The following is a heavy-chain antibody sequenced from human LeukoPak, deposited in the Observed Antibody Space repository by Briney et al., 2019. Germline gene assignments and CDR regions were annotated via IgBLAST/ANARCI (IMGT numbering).Heavy chain of an antibody. V-gene: IGHV1-2*02. Sequence: ASVKVSCRAPGYTFTGYYMHWVRQAPGQGLEWMGWINPNSGGTNYAQKFQGRVTMTRDTSISTAYMELSRLRSDDTAVYYCARATDSSGYFLDYWGQGTLVTVSS. J-gene: IGHJ4*02. D-gene: IGHD3-22*01. CDR2: INPNSGGT. CDR1: GYTFTGYY. CDR3: ARATDSSGYFLDY.